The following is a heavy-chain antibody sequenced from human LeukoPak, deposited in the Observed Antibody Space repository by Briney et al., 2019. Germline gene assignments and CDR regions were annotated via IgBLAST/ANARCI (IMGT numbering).Heavy chain of an antibody. J-gene: IGHJ5*02. CDR1: GGSFSGYY. D-gene: IGHD3-10*01. CDR2: IYYTGST. Sequence: SETLSLTCAVYGGSFSGYYWSWVRQPPGKGLEWIGYIYYTGSTDYNPSLKSRVTMSVDTSKNQFSLKLSSVTAADTAVYSCARGSVRGEFDPWGQGTLVTVSS. CDR3: ARGSVRGEFDP. V-gene: IGHV4-59*01.